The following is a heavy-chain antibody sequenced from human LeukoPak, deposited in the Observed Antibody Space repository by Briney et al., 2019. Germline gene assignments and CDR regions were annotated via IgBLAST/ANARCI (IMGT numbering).Heavy chain of an antibody. J-gene: IGHJ5*02. D-gene: IGHD3-10*01. V-gene: IGHV1-2*02. CDR2: INPNSGGT. CDR1: GYTFTGYY. Sequence: ASVKVSCKASGYTFTGYYMHWVRQAPGQGLEWMGWINPNSGGTNYSQKVQGRVTMTRDTAMSTAYMELSRLRSDATAVYYCARAPQIPYYYGSGSYYMGNWFDPWGQGTLVTVSS. CDR3: ARAPQIPYYYGSGSYYMGNWFDP.